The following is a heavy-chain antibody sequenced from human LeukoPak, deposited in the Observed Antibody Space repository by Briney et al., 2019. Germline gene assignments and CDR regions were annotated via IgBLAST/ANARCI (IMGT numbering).Heavy chain of an antibody. CDR2: ISGSSSYI. V-gene: IGHV3-21*01. J-gene: IGHJ5*02. D-gene: IGHD4-11*01. CDR3: ARDGGHDYSVNWFDP. Sequence: GGSLRLSCAASGFTFSSYSMNWVRQAPGKGLEWVSSISGSSSYIYYADSVKGRFTISRDNAKNSLYLQMNSLRAEDTAVYYCARDGGHDYSVNWFDPWGQGTLVTVSS. CDR1: GFTFSSYS.